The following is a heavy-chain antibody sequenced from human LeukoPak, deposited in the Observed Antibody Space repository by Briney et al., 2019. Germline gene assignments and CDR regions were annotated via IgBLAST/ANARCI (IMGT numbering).Heavy chain of an antibody. Sequence: GGSLRLSCAASGFTFSSYAMSWVRQAPGKGLEWVSAISGSGGSTYYADSVKGRFTISRDNSKNTLYLQMNSLRAEDTAVYYCAPRGDSSGDRDWGQGTLVTVSS. J-gene: IGHJ4*02. V-gene: IGHV3-23*01. CDR3: APRGDSSGDRD. CDR2: ISGSGGST. CDR1: GFTFSSYA. D-gene: IGHD3-22*01.